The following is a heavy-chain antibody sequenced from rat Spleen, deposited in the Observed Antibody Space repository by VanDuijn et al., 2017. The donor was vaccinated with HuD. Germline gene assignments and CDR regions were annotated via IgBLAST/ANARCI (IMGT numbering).Heavy chain of an antibody. D-gene: IGHD1-12*02. CDR3: TTGRSRRFAY. CDR1: GFTFSNYD. V-gene: IGHV5-20*01. J-gene: IGHJ2*01. CDR2: ISYDGGST. Sequence: EVQLVESGGGLVQPGRSLKLSCAASGFTFSNYDMAWVRQAPTKGLEWVASISYDGGSTYYRDSVKGRFTISRDNAKSSLYLQMDSLRSEDTATYYCTTGRSRRFAYWGQGVMVTVSS.